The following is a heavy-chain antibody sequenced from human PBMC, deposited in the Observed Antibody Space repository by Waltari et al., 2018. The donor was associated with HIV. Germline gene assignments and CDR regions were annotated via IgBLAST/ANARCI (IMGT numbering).Heavy chain of an antibody. J-gene: IGHJ4*02. V-gene: IGHV3-7*01. CDR3: VAEWWHGSPGY. CDR2: IKQDGSEK. D-gene: IGHD2-15*01. Sequence: EVQLVESGGGLVQPGGSLRLSCAVAGITSSTYWMSWFRQAPGKGLELVANIKQDGSEKSYVDSVKGRFSISRDDADNSLYLEMNNLRADDTAVYYCVAEWWHGSPGYWGQGILVTVSP. CDR1: GITSSTYW.